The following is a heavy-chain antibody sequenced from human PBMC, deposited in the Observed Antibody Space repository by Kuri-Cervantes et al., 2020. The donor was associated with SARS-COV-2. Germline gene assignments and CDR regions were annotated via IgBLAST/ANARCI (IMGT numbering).Heavy chain of an antibody. J-gene: IGHJ4*02. CDR3: ATSYSVYAISYFDY. V-gene: IGHV1-8*01. D-gene: IGHD2-8*01. CDR1: GYTFTSYD. Sequence: ASVKVSCKASGYTFTSYDINWVRQATGQGLEWMGWMNPNSGNTGYAQKFQGRVTMTRNTSISTAYMELSSLRSEDTAVYYCATSYSVYAISYFDYWGQGTLVTVSS. CDR2: MNPNSGNT.